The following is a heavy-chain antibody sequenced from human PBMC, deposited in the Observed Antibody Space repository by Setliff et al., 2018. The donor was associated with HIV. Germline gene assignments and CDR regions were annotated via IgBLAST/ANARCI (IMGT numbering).Heavy chain of an antibody. Sequence: SETLSLTCTVSRGSISSGSYYWGWIRQPPGKGLEWIGSIYYSGSTYYNPSLQSRVTISVDTSKNQFSLRLNSVSAADTAVYYCARVSKTYWYSIPRDYYHHMDVWGKGTTVTVSS. CDR1: RGSISSGSYY. CDR3: ARVSKTYWYSIPRDYYHHMDV. D-gene: IGHD2-8*02. CDR2: IYYSGST. J-gene: IGHJ6*03. V-gene: IGHV4-39*01.